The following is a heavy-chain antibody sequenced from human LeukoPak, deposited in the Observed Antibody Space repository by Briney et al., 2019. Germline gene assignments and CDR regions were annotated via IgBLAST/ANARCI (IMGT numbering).Heavy chain of an antibody. J-gene: IGHJ4*02. CDR3: ARVVRDGYNRIDY. V-gene: IGHV3-53*01. D-gene: IGHD5-24*01. Sequence: GGSLRLSCAASGFTVNTHYMSWVRQAPGKGLELVSITYSGGSTYSADSVKGRFTISRDNAKKSLYLQMNSLRAEDTAVYYCARVVRDGYNRIDYWGQGTLVTVSS. CDR2: TYSGGST. CDR1: GFTVNTHY.